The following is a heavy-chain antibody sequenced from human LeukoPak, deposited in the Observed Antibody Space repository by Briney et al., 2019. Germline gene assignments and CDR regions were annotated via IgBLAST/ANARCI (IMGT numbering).Heavy chain of an antibody. CDR2: IYYSGSA. V-gene: IGHV4-31*03. J-gene: IGHJ3*02. D-gene: IGHD2-2*01. CDR1: GGSISSGGYY. Sequence: PSETLCLTCTVSGGSISSGGYYWSWIRQHPGKGLEWIGYIYYSGSAYYNPSLKSRVTISVDTSKNQFSLKLSSVTAADTAVYYCARGLVVPAAIFAFDIWGQGTMVTVSS. CDR3: ARGLVVPAAIFAFDI.